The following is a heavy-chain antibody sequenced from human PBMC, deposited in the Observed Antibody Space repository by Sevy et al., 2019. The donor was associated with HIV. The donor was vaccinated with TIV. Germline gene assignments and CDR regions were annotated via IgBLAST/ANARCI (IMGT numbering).Heavy chain of an antibody. CDR3: AKDFSDVYYYDSSATVDY. CDR1: GIAFSTYA. Sequence: GGSLRLSCAASGIAFSTYAMFWVRQAPGKGLEWVSSISASGYSIYYADSVKGRFTLSRDNSRNTLDLQMNRLRADDTAVYYCAKDFSDVYYYDSSATVDYWGQGTLVTVSS. J-gene: IGHJ4*02. D-gene: IGHD3-22*01. CDR2: ISASGYSI. V-gene: IGHV3-23*01.